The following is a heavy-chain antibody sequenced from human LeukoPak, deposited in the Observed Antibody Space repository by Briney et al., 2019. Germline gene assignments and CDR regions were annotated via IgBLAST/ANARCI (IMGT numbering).Heavy chain of an antibody. CDR2: ISSSSSYT. V-gene: IGHV3-21*01. Sequence: GGSLRLSCAASGFTFSSYSMNWVRQAPGKGLEWVSSISSSSSYTYYADSVKGRFTISRDNAKNSLYLQMNSLRAEDTAVYYCARASGGSSGWYGWGQGTLVTVSS. D-gene: IGHD6-19*01. CDR1: GFTFSSYS. J-gene: IGHJ4*02. CDR3: ARASGGSSGWYG.